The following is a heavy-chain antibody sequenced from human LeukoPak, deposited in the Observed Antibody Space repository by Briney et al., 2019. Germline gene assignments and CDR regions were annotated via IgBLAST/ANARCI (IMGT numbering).Heavy chain of an antibody. D-gene: IGHD3-22*01. CDR1: GYSFTSYW. CDR3: ARHSLSLSTTMIMPAEVDY. J-gene: IGHJ4*02. Sequence: GESLKISCKGSGYSFTSYWIGWVRQMPGKGLEWMGIIYPGDSDTRYSPSFQGQVTISADKSISTAYLQWSSLKASDTTMYYCARHSLSLSTTMIMPAEVDYWGQGTLVTVSS. V-gene: IGHV5-51*01. CDR2: IYPGDSDT.